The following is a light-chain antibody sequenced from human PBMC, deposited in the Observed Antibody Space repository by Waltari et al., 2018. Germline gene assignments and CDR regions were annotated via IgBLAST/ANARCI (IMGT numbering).Light chain of an antibody. CDR2: GAS. CDR1: QSIGRY. J-gene: IGKJ1*01. CDR3: QNHERLPAT. Sequence: EIVLPQPRGTLSLSPGERATLSCRASQSIGRYLAWYQQKPDQAPRLLIYGASSRSTGIPDRFSGSGSGTDFSLTISRLEPEDFAVYYCQNHERLPATFGQGTKVEIK. V-gene: IGKV3-20*01.